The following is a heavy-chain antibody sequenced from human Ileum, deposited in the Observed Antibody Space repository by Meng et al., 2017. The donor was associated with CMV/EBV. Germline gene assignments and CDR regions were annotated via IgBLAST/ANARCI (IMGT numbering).Heavy chain of an antibody. Sequence: QQAVPGTVQPSQHIALTCDISGDSVSTNNVPWTWIRQSPLRGLEGLGRTAYRSTWDYEYSVSVESRITISPDTSKNQFSLHLRSVTPEDTAIYYCARESELLRFDHWGQGTLVTVSS. D-gene: IGHD6-6*01. V-gene: IGHV6-1*01. CDR3: ARESELLRFDH. CDR2: TAYRSTWDY. J-gene: IGHJ4*02. CDR1: GDSVSTNNVP.